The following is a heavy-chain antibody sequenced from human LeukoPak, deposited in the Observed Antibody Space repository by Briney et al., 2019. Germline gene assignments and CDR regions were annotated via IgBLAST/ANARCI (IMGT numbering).Heavy chain of an antibody. CDR3: TRDAGDYGGSGSYPDY. D-gene: IGHD3-10*01. CDR2: IIPYFGTS. CDR1: GYTFTGYY. J-gene: IGHJ4*02. Sequence: GASVKVSCKASGYTFTGYYMHWVRQAPGQGLEWMGQIIPYFGTSNYAQNFQGRVALTADEATNTAYMELNRLRSDDTAVYYCTRDAGDYGGSGSYPDYWGQGTLVTVSS. V-gene: IGHV1-69*13.